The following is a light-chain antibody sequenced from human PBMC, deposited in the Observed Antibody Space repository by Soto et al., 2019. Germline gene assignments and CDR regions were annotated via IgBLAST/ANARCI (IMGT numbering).Light chain of an antibody. CDR3: QKYNSAPRT. CDR1: QGISDY. CDR2: AAS. V-gene: IGKV1-27*01. Sequence: DIQMTQSPSSLSASIGDRVTITCRASQGISDYVAWYQQRPGKVPKLLIYAASTLHSGVPSRFSGSGSGTDFTLTISSLQPEDVATYYCQKYNSAPRTFGQGTKVEIK. J-gene: IGKJ1*01.